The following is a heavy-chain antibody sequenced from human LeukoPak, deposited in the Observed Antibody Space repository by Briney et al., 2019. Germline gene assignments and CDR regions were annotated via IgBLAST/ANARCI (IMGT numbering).Heavy chain of an antibody. CDR1: GFTFSTYT. D-gene: IGHD7-27*01. CDR2: IGSSGGGI. CDR3: AIDPNWGAHS. V-gene: IGHV3-23*01. Sequence: GGSLRLSCAASGFTFSTYTMYWVRHPPGKRLEWVSIIGSSGGGIHYADSVKGRFTISRDNSKNALYLQMNSLRVEDTAVYYCAIDPNWGAHSWGQGVLVTVSS. J-gene: IGHJ4*02.